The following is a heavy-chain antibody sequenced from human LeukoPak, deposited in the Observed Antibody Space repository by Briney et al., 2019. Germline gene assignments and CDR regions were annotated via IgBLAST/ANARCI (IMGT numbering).Heavy chain of an antibody. CDR3: ADGYNYGPFDP. CDR1: GFTVSSNY. V-gene: IGHV3-53*01. Sequence: PGGSLRLSCAASGFTVSSNYMSWVRQAPGKGLEWVSVIYSGGSTYYADSVKGRFTISRDNSKYTLSLQMNSLRTEDTAVYYCADGYNYGPFDPWGQGTLVTVSS. CDR2: IYSGGST. D-gene: IGHD5-18*01. J-gene: IGHJ5*02.